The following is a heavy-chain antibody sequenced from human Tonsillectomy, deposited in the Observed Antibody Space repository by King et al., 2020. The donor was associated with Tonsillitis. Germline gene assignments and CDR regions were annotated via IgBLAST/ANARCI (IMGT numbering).Heavy chain of an antibody. V-gene: IGHV4-4*02. D-gene: IGHD6-19*01. Sequence: VQLQESGPGLVKPSGTLSLTCAVSGCSISSSNCWSGVRQPPGKGLEWIGEIYHSGSTNYNPSLKRRVTISVDKSKNQFSLKLNSVTAADTAVYHCARWEVGGTANEDGFDIWGQGTMVPVSS. CDR3: ARWEVGGTANEDGFDI. J-gene: IGHJ3*02. CDR1: GCSISSSNC. CDR2: IYHSGST.